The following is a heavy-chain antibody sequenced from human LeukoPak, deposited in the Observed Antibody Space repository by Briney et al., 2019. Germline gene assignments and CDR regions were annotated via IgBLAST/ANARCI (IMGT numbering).Heavy chain of an antibody. Sequence: GGSLRLSCAASGFTFSSYAMSWVRQAPGKGLEWVSAISGSGGSTYYADSVKGRFTISRDNSKNTLYLQMNSLRAEDTAVYYCARVGRIGYDFRSGYYNWFDPWGQGTLVTVSS. CDR1: GFTFSSYA. D-gene: IGHD3-3*01. J-gene: IGHJ5*02. CDR3: ARVGRIGYDFRSGYYNWFDP. V-gene: IGHV3-23*01. CDR2: ISGSGGST.